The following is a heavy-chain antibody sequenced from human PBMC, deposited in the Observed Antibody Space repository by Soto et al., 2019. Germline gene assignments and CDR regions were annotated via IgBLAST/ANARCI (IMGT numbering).Heavy chain of an antibody. D-gene: IGHD4-17*01. J-gene: IGHJ2*01. V-gene: IGHV1-18*01. CDR1: GYTFSSYG. Sequence: VQLVQSGAEMKKPGASVKVSCKASGYTFSSYGVVWVRQAPGQGLEWMGWISAYKDNTNYAQKFQGRVTMTTDTSTSTTYMELRSLRSDDTAVYYCARLHGNRDAYWYFDLWGRGTLVTVSS. CDR3: ARLHGNRDAYWYFDL. CDR2: ISAYKDNT.